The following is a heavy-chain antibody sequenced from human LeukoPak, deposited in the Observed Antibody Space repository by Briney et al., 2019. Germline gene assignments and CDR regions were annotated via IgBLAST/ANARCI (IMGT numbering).Heavy chain of an antibody. J-gene: IGHJ5*02. D-gene: IGHD5/OR15-5a*01. Sequence: GGSLRLSCAASGFTFSSYAMHWVRQAPGKGLEWVAVISYDGSNKYYADSVKGRFTISRDNSKNTLYLQMNSLRAEDTAVYYCAKDQSFSVSNWFDPWGQGTLVTVSS. CDR2: ISYDGSNK. V-gene: IGHV3-30*04. CDR1: GFTFSSYA. CDR3: AKDQSFSVSNWFDP.